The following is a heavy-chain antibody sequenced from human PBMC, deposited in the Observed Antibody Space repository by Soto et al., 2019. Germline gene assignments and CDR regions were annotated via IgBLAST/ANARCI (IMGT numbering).Heavy chain of an antibody. CDR3: ESHTYCGGDCYRTYYYGMDV. D-gene: IGHD2-21*02. V-gene: IGHV1-18*04. Sequence: GASVKVSCRASGYTFTSYGISGVRQAPGRGLEWMGWISAYNGNTNYAQKLQGRVTMTTDTSTSTAYMELRSLRSDDTAVYYCESHTYCGGDCYRTYYYGMDVCGQGTTVTVSS. J-gene: IGHJ6*02. CDR2: ISAYNGNT. CDR1: GYTFTSYG.